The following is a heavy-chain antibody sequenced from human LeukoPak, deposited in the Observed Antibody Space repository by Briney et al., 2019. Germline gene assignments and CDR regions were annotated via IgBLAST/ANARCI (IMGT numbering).Heavy chain of an antibody. V-gene: IGHV5-51*01. CDR1: GYSFSSYW. CDR3: AGLGEVWGSYPYYYYAMDV. Sequence: GESLKISCKGSGYSFSSYWIGWVRQMPGKGLEWMGIIHPADSDTRYSPSFQGQVTISADKSITTAYLQWSSLKASDIAMYYCAGLGEVWGSYPYYYYAMDVWGQGTTVTVSS. J-gene: IGHJ6*02. CDR2: IHPADSDT. D-gene: IGHD3-16*01.